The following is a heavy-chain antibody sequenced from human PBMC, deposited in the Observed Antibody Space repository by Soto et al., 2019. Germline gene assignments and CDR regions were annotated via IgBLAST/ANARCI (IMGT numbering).Heavy chain of an antibody. CDR3: ARQAAAPGIDLWFDP. D-gene: IGHD6-13*01. CDR2: IFYAGNT. Sequence: SETLSLTCNVSGGSISSSRSYWAWFRQPPGKELEWIANIFYAGNTYYNPSLKSRVTVSVDTSKNQFSLKLDSVTAADAAVYYCARQAAAPGIDLWFDPWGQGTLVTVSS. CDR1: GGSISSSRSY. J-gene: IGHJ5*02. V-gene: IGHV4-39*01.